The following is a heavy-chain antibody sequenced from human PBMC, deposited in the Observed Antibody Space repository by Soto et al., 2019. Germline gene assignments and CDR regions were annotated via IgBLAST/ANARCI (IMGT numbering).Heavy chain of an antibody. D-gene: IGHD1-26*01. V-gene: IGHV4-34*01. CDR1: GGSFSGYY. Sequence: PSETLSLTCAVYGGSFSGYYWSWIRQPPGKGLEWIGEINHSGSTNYNPSLKSRVTISVDTSKNQFSLKLSSVTAADTAVYYCARGRGVGATLRVRKRNWFDPWGQGTLVTVS. J-gene: IGHJ5*02. CDR2: INHSGST. CDR3: ARGRGVGATLRVRKRNWFDP.